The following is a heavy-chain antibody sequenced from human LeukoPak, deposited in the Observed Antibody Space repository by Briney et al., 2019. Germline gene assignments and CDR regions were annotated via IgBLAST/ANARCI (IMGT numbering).Heavy chain of an antibody. V-gene: IGHV1-69*13. Sequence: SVKVSCKASGGTFSSYAISWVRQAPGQGLEWMEGIIPIFGTANYAQKFQGRVTITADESTSTAYMELSCLRSEDTAVYYCLGYYDSSGYYYEPSGFDPWGQGTLVTVSS. D-gene: IGHD3-22*01. CDR3: LGYYDSSGYYYEPSGFDP. J-gene: IGHJ5*02. CDR1: GGTFSSYA. CDR2: IIPIFGTA.